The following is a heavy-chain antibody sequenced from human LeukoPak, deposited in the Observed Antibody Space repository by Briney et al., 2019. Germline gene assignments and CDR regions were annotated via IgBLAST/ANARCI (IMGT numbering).Heavy chain of an antibody. J-gene: IGHJ4*02. V-gene: IGHV4-4*07. Sequence: SETLSLTCTVSDVTITNYYWTWIRQPAGKGLEWIGRLYIGRDTDYNPSLRSRVTMLADTSNSQFSLRLTSVTAADTATYYCARESRVVLGDGYHLDSWGPGTLITVSS. CDR2: LYIGRDT. D-gene: IGHD2-15*01. CDR3: ARESRVVLGDGYHLDS. CDR1: DVTITNYY.